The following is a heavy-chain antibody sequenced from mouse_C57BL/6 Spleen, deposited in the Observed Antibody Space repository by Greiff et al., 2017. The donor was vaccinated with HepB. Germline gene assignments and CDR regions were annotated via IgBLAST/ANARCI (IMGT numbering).Heavy chain of an antibody. Sequence: VQLQQPGAELVKPGASVKLSCKASGYTFTSYWMQWVKQRPGQGLEWIGEIDPSDSYTNYNQKFKGKATLTVDTSSSTAYMQRSSLTSEDSAVYYCARVWDKNYFDYWGQGTTLTVSS. CDR2: IDPSDSYT. V-gene: IGHV1-50*01. CDR1: GYTFTSYW. D-gene: IGHD4-1*01. CDR3: ARVWDKNYFDY. J-gene: IGHJ2*01.